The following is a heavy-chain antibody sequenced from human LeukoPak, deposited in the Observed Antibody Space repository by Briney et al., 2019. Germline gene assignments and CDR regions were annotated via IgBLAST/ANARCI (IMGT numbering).Heavy chain of an antibody. Sequence: GXXWGWIRPPPXXGXEWIGSIYHSGSTXYNPSLKSRVTISVXXSKXQVSMKLSSVTAGDTAVYYXXXXXXXXXXDYXGQXXXXTVSS. V-gene: IGHV4-38-2*01. CDR3: XXXXXXXXXDY. CDR1: GXX. CDR2: IYHSGST. J-gene: IGHJ4*02.